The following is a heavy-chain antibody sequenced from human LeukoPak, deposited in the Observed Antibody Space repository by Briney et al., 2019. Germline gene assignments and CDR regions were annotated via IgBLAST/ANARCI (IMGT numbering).Heavy chain of an antibody. CDR3: ARAVVVPAAMINYYYYGMDV. Sequence: ASVKVSCTASGYTFTRYYMHWVRQAPGQGLEWMGWIHPNSGGTNYAQKFQGRVTMTRDTSISTAYMELSRLTSDDTAVYYCARAVVVPAAMINYYYYGMDVWGQGTTVTVSS. V-gene: IGHV1-2*02. CDR1: GYTFTRYY. D-gene: IGHD2-2*01. CDR2: IHPNSGGT. J-gene: IGHJ6*02.